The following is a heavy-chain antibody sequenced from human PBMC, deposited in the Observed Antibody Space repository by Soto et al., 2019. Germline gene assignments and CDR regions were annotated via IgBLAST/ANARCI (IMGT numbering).Heavy chain of an antibody. J-gene: IGHJ4*02. V-gene: IGHV3-23*01. CDR1: GVTFMTYA. CDR2: ISANGQGI. Sequence: VVSLIRSCAASGVTFMTYALGLLRQAPGKGLEWVSAISANGQGIYYADSVRGRFTISRDNSKNKIFLHMDSLRAEDNAVHYCEKDRKYTRDQFHYWGTGNLVTVSS. D-gene: IGHD2-2*02. CDR3: EKDRKYTRDQFHY.